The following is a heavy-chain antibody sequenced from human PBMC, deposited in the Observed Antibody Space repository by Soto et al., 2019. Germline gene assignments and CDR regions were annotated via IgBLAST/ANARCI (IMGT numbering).Heavy chain of an antibody. V-gene: IGHV3-15*01. CDR3: CVIKRRDQYSTSGYWFDP. J-gene: IGHJ5*02. D-gene: IGHD4-4*01. Sequence: GGSLRLSCAASGITFSHDWMSWVRQAPGKGLEWVGRIKSKADGETKDSGAPVRGRFTISRDDSQDILYLHMNSLRIEDTAVYYCCVIKRRDQYSTSGYWFDPWGPGTLVTGS. CDR1: GITFSHDW. CDR2: IKSKADGETK.